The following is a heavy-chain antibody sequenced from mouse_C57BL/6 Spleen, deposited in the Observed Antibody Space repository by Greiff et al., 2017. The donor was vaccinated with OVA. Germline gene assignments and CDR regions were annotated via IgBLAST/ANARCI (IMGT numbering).Heavy chain of an antibody. CDR2: INPYNGGT. CDR3: ARPVTGYYFDY. D-gene: IGHD4-1*01. CDR1: GYTFTDYY. J-gene: IGHJ2*01. Sequence: VQLQQSGPVLVKPGASVKMSCKASGYTFTDYYMNWVKQSHGKSLEWIGVINPYNGGTSYNQKFKGKATLTVDKSSSTAYMELNSLTSEDSAVYYCARPVTGYYFDYWGQGTTLTVSS. V-gene: IGHV1-19*01.